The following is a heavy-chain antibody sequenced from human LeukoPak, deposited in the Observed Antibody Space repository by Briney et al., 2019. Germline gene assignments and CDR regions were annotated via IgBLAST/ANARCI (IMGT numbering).Heavy chain of an antibody. CDR2: INHSGST. Sequence: PSETLSLTCAVYGGSFSGYYWSWIRQPPGKGLEWIGEINHSGSTNYNPSLESRVTISVDTSKNQFSLKLSSVTAADTAVYYCARGALYYYGSGSYHHNWFDPWGQGTLVTVSS. J-gene: IGHJ5*02. V-gene: IGHV4-34*01. CDR1: GGSFSGYY. CDR3: ARGALYYYGSGSYHHNWFDP. D-gene: IGHD3-10*01.